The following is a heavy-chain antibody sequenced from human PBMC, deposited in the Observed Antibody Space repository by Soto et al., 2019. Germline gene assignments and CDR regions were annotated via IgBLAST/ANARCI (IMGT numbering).Heavy chain of an antibody. D-gene: IGHD1-1*01. CDR3: ARPAVNDLDADSSAFDI. CDR1: GGTFSSQT. Sequence: QVQLVQSGAEVKEPGSSVKVSCKVSGGTFSSQTINWVRQVPGQGLEWMGSVIPIIGEGKYAQSFLGRVTITADRSTRTPYMELSSVRSEETAEYYWARPAVNDLDADSSAFDIWGQGTMVTVSS. CDR2: VIPIIGEG. J-gene: IGHJ3*02. V-gene: IGHV1-69*02.